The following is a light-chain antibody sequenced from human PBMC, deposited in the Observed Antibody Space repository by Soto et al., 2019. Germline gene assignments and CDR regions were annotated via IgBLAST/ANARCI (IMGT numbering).Light chain of an antibody. CDR1: QSIGSY. V-gene: IGKV1-39*01. CDR3: QQSYSLT. CDR2: TAS. J-gene: IGKJ3*01. Sequence: DIQMTQSPSSLSASVGDRITITCRASQSIGSYLNWYQHKAGEAPKVLIYTASTLQSGVPSRFSGSGSGTDVTLTITNLQPEDFATYYCQQSYSLTFGPGTRVDIK.